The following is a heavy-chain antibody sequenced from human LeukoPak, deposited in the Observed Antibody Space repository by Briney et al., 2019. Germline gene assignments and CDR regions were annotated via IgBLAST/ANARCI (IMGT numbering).Heavy chain of an antibody. CDR2: IKQDGSEK. CDR1: GFSFSTHW. V-gene: IGHV3-7*01. J-gene: IGHJ4*02. CDR3: ARGRWLDC. Sequence: PGCSLRLSCAASGFSFSTHWMSWVRQAPGTGLEWVANIKQDGSEKSYVDSVKGRFTISRDYAKNSLYLQMNSLRAEDTAVYYCARGRWLDCWGQGTLVTVSS. D-gene: IGHD4-23*01.